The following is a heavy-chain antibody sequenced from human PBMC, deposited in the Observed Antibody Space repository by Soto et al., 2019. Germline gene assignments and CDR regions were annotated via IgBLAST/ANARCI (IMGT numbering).Heavy chain of an antibody. Sequence: ASVKVSCKASGYTFTDYYVHWVRQAPGQGLEWMGGIIPVFGRPNYAQRFRGRLTITADESTNTVYLELIDLRSEDTAVYYCAREGSGYNLWGQGTQVTVSS. CDR1: GYTFTDYY. CDR2: IIPVFGRP. J-gene: IGHJ1*01. D-gene: IGHD5-12*01. CDR3: AREGSGYNL. V-gene: IGHV1-69*13.